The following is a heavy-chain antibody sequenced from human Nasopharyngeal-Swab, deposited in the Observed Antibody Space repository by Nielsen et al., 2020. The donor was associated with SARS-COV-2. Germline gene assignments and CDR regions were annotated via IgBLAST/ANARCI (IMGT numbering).Heavy chain of an antibody. Sequence: SETLSLTCTVSGGSISSNIYYWSWIRQHPGKGLDWIGYIYYTGSTYYNPSLKSRVTISVDTSKNQFSLKLSSVTAADTAVYYCARVRELVLGSYRWFDPWGQGTLVTVSS. CDR3: ARVRELVLGSYRWFDP. CDR1: GGSISSNIYY. CDR2: IYYTGST. J-gene: IGHJ5*02. D-gene: IGHD3-16*02. V-gene: IGHV4-31*03.